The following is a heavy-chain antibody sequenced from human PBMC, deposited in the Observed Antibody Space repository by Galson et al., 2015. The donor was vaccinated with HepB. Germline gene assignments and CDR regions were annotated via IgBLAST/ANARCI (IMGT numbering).Heavy chain of an antibody. J-gene: IGHJ3*02. Sequence: SVKVSCKAPGYTFSTYYIHWVRQAPGQGLEWMGIINPSGGRTNYAQKFQDRVTMTRDTSTSTVYMQLSSLRSEDTAVYYCATIRVGFCITTSCKADELDIWGQGTMVTVSS. CDR1: GYTFSTYY. V-gene: IGHV1-46*01. CDR2: INPSGGRT. CDR3: ATIRVGFCITTSCKADELDI. D-gene: IGHD2-2*01.